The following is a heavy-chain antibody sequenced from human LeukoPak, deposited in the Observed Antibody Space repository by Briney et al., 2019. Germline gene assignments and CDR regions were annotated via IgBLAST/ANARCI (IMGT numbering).Heavy chain of an antibody. CDR1: GGTFSNYA. CDR3: ARILSSSWYEYFHH. Sequence: VASVKVSCKASGGTFSNYAISWVRQAPGQGLEWMGAIIPIFGTANYAQKFQGRVTITADESTSTAYMELSSLGSEDTAVYYCARILSSSWYEYFHHWGQGTLVTVSS. CDR2: IIPIFGTA. J-gene: IGHJ1*01. V-gene: IGHV1-69*01. D-gene: IGHD6-19*01.